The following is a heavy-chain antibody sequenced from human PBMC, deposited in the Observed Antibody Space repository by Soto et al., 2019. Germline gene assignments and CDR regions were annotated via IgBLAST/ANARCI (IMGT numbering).Heavy chain of an antibody. J-gene: IGHJ4*02. CDR1: GFTFSSYG. Sequence: PGGSLRLSCAASGFTFSSYGMHWVRQAPGKGLEWVAVISYDGSNKYYADSVKGRFTISRDNSKNTLYLQMNSLRAEDTAAYYCAKIGSWYNDYWGQGTLVTVSS. V-gene: IGHV3-30*18. CDR2: ISYDGSNK. D-gene: IGHD2-15*01. CDR3: AKIGSWYNDY.